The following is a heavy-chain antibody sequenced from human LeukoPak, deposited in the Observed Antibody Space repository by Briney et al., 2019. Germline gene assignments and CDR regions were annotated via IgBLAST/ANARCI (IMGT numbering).Heavy chain of an antibody. CDR2: VYYSGST. CDR1: GGSISSGDYY. CDR3: ARSPAVAGTIY. V-gene: IGHV4-39*01. J-gene: IGHJ4*02. Sequence: SGTLSLTCTVSGGSISSGDYYWGWIRQPPGKGLEWIGSVYYSGSTFYNPSLKSRVTIFVDTSKNQFSLKLSSVTAADTAVYYCARSPAVAGTIYWGQGTLVTVSS. D-gene: IGHD6-19*01.